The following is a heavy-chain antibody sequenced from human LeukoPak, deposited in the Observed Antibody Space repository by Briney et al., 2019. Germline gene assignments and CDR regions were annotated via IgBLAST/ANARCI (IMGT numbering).Heavy chain of an antibody. J-gene: IGHJ4*02. CDR2: IIPIFGTA. CDR1: GGTFSSYA. CDR3: ARDSLTIFGVVKQFDY. V-gene: IGHV1-69*05. Sequence: WASVKVSCKASGGTFSSYAISWVRQAPGQGLEWMGRIIPIFGTANYAQKFQGRVTITTDESTSTAYMELSSLRSEDTAVYYCARDSLTIFGVVKQFDYWGQGTLVTVSS. D-gene: IGHD3-3*01.